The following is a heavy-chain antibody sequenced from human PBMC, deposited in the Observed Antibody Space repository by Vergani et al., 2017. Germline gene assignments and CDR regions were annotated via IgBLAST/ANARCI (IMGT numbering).Heavy chain of an antibody. V-gene: IGHV3-48*01. D-gene: IGHD3-10*01. CDR3: ARVSYYGSGTYYYYYMDV. J-gene: IGHJ6*03. Sequence: EVQLVESGGGLVQPGGSLRLSCAASGFTFSSYSMNWVRQAPGKGLEWVSYISSSSSTIYYADSVKGRFTISRDNAKNSLYLKMNSLRAEDTAVYYCARVSYYGSGTYYYYYMDVWGKGTTVTVSS. CDR1: GFTFSSYS. CDR2: ISSSSSTI.